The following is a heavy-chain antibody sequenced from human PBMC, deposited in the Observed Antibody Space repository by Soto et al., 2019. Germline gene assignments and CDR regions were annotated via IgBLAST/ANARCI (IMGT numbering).Heavy chain of an antibody. V-gene: IGHV1-8*01. CDR3: AALRGRYCSSINCPDY. CDR1: GYTFTSYD. J-gene: IGHJ4*02. D-gene: IGHD2-2*01. CDR2: MNPNSGNT. Sequence: QVQLVQSGAEVKKPGASVKVSCKASGYTFTSYDINWVRRATGQGLEWMGWMNPNSGNTGYAQKFQGRVTMTRNTSISTAYMELSSLRSEDTAVYYCAALRGRYCSSINCPDYWGQGTLVTVSS.